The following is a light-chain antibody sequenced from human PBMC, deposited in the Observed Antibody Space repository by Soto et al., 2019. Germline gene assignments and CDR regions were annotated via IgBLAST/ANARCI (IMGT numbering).Light chain of an antibody. CDR1: SSDVGGYNY. J-gene: IGLJ1*01. V-gene: IGLV2-14*01. CDR2: DVS. CDR3: SSYTRSSFYV. Sequence: QSALTQPSSVSGSPGQSITISCTGTSSDVGGYNYVSWYQQHPGKAPKLMIYDVSNRPSGVSNRFSGSKSGNTASLTISGLKAEYEADYYCSSYTRSSFYVFGTGTKVTVL.